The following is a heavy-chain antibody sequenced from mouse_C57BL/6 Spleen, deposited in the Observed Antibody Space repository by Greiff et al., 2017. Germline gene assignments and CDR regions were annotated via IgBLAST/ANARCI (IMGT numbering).Heavy chain of an antibody. CDR3: ARNWEGGDY. CDR1: GYTFTSYW. V-gene: IGHV1-50*01. Sequence: VKLQQPGAELVKPGASVKLSCKASGYTFTSYWMQWVKQRPGQGLEWIGEIDPSDSYTNYNQKFKGKATLTVDTSSSTAYMQLSSLTSEDSAVYYCARNWEGGDYWGQGTTLTVSS. D-gene: IGHD4-1*01. J-gene: IGHJ2*01. CDR2: IDPSDSYT.